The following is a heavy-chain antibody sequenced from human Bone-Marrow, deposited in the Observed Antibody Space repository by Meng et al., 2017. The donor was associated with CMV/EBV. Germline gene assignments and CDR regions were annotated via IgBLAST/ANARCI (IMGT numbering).Heavy chain of an antibody. V-gene: IGHV3-21*01. CDR1: GFTFSSYS. J-gene: IGHJ6*01. CDR3: ARRYDFWSAAYGMDV. Sequence: GGSLRLSCAASGFTFSSYSMNWVRQAPGKGLEWVSSISSSSSYIYYADSVKGRFTISRDNAKNSLYLQMNSLRAEDTAVYYCARRYDFWSAAYGMDVWGQGTTVTVSS. D-gene: IGHD3-3*01. CDR2: ISSSSSYI.